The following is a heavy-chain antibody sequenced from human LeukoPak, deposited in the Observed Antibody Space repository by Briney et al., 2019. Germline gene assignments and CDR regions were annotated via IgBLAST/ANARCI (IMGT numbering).Heavy chain of an antibody. CDR2: ISGSGGST. CDR3: GRLALTPWYFDL. CDR1: GFTFSSYA. Sequence: GGSLRLSCAASGFTFSSYAMSWVRQAPGKGLEWVSDISGSGGSTYYADSVKGRFTISRDNSKNTLYLQMNSLRAEDTAVYYCGRLALTPWYFDLWGRGTLVTVSS. J-gene: IGHJ2*01. V-gene: IGHV3-23*01. D-gene: IGHD6-19*01.